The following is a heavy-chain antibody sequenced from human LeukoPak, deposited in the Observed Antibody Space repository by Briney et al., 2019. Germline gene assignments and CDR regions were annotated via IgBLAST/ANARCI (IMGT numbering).Heavy chain of an antibody. J-gene: IGHJ4*02. Sequence: KPSETLSLTCAVYGGSFSGYYWSWIRQPPGKGLEWIGEINHSGSTNYNPSLKSRVTISVDTSKNQFSLKLSSVTAADTAVYYCARGPPRRRLRWFIYYFDYWGQGTLVTVSS. CDR1: GGSFSGYY. D-gene: IGHD4-23*01. V-gene: IGHV4-34*01. CDR3: ARGPPRRRLRWFIYYFDY. CDR2: INHSGST.